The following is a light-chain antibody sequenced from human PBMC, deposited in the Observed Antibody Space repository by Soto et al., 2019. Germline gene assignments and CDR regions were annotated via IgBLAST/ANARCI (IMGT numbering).Light chain of an antibody. V-gene: IGLV2-14*02. J-gene: IGLJ1*01. Sequence: QSALTQPASVSGSPGQSITISCTGTSSDFETYNVVSWYQHHSLKLDPKLIIYEVTDRPSGVSNRFSGSKSGNTASLTISGLQAEDEAEYYCSSYTNINTRACVFGTGTKVTVL. CDR1: SSDFETYNV. CDR2: EVT. CDR3: SSYTNINTRACV.